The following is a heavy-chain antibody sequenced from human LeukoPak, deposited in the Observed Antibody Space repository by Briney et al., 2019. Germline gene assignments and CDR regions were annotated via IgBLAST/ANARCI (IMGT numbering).Heavy chain of an antibody. CDR1: GYTFTGYY. V-gene: IGHV1-2*02. CDR2: INPNSGGT. CDR3: ARVRCSGGSCYTGFDY. Sequence: ASVKVSCKASGYTFTGYYKHWVRQAPGQGLEWMGWINPNSGGTNYAQKFQGRVTMTRDTSISTAYMELSRLRSDDTAVYYCARVRCSGGSCYTGFDYWGQGTLVTVSS. D-gene: IGHD2-15*01. J-gene: IGHJ4*02.